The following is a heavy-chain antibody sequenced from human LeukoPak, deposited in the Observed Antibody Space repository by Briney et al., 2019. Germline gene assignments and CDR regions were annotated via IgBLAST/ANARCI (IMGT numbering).Heavy chain of an antibody. V-gene: IGHV4-4*07. CDR1: GGSISSYY. Sequence: SETLSLTCTVSGGSISSYYWSLIRRPAGKGLEWIGRIYTSGSTNYNPSLKSRVTMLVDTSKNQFSLKLSSVTAADTAVYYCARDRGSYGLDYWGQGTLVTVSS. D-gene: IGHD1-26*01. CDR3: ARDRGSYGLDY. J-gene: IGHJ4*02. CDR2: IYTSGST.